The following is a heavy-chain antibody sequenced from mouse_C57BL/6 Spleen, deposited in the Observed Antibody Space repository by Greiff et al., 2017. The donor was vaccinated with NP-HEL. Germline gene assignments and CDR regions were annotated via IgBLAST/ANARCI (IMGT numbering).Heavy chain of an antibody. CDR2: INPSSAYT. Sequence: VQLQQSGAELAKPGASVKLSCKASGYTFSSYWMHWVKQRPGQGLEWIGYINPSSAYTKYNQKFKDKATLTADKSSSTAYMQLSSLTYEDSAVYYCAGPHYYGSSYEDYCALDYWGQGTSVTVSS. J-gene: IGHJ4*01. D-gene: IGHD1-1*01. V-gene: IGHV1-7*01. CDR1: GYTFSSYW. CDR3: AGPHYYGSSYEDYCALDY.